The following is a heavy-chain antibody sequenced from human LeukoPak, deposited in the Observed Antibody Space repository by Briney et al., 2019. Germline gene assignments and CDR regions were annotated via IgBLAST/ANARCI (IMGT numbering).Heavy chain of an antibody. D-gene: IGHD3-9*01. CDR2: INHSGST. CDR1: GGSFRGYY. CDR3: ARGPRYFDRYYYYGMDV. J-gene: IGHJ6*04. Sequence: AETLSLTCAVCGGSFRGYYGRWIGEPPGKGVEGRGEINHSGSTNYNPSLKSRVTISVDTSKNQFSLKLSSVTAADTAVYYCARGPRYFDRYYYYGMDVWGKGTTVTVSS. V-gene: IGHV4-34*01.